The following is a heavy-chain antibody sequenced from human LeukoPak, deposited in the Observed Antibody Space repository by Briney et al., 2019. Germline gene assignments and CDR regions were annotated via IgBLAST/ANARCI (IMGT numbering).Heavy chain of an antibody. CDR3: ARVGIMITFGGVIVTSIPALDFDY. Sequence: ASVKVSCKAPGYTFTNYYMHWVRQAPGQGLEWMGWINPNSGGTNYAQKFQGRVTMTRDTSISTAYMELSRLRSDDTAVYYCARVGIMITFGGVIVTSIPALDFDYWGQGTLVTVSS. D-gene: IGHD3-16*02. V-gene: IGHV1-2*02. CDR2: INPNSGGT. J-gene: IGHJ4*02. CDR1: GYTFTNYY.